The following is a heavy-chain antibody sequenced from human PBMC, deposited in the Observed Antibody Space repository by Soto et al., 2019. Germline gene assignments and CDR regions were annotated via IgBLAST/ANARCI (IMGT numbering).Heavy chain of an antibody. J-gene: IGHJ6*02. CDR2: INPNSGGT. Sequence: VASVKVSCKASGYTFTGYYMHWVRQPPGQGVEWMGWINPNSGGTNYAQKFQGRVTMTRDTSISTAYMELSRLRSDDTAVYYCARRGVYSSSSNYYYGMDVWGQGTTVTVSS. V-gene: IGHV1-2*02. CDR3: ARRGVYSSSSNYYYGMDV. CDR1: GYTFTGYY. D-gene: IGHD6-6*01.